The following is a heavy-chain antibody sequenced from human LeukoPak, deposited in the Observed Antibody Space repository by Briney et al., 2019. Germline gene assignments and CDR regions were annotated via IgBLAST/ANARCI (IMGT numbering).Heavy chain of an antibody. J-gene: IGHJ2*01. V-gene: IGHV3-23*01. CDR3: AKPLYYDSSGRSFFWYFDL. CDR1: GFTFSSYA. D-gene: IGHD3-22*01. Sequence: GGSLRLSCAASGFTFSSYAMSWVRQAPGKGLEWVSAISGSGGSTYYADSVKGRFTISRDNSKNTLYLQMNSLRAEATAVYYCAKPLYYDSSGRSFFWYFDLWGRGTLVTVSS. CDR2: ISGSGGST.